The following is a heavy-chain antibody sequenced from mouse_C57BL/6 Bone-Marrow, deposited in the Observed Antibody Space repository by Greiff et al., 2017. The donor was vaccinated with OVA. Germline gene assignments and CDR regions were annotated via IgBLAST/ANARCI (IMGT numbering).Heavy chain of an antibody. CDR2: ISDGGSYT. CDR1: GFTFSSYA. V-gene: IGHV5-4*01. J-gene: IGHJ2*01. Sequence: EVQLVESGGGLVKPGGSLKLSCAASGFTFSSYAMSWVRQTPEKRLEWVATISDGGSYTYYPDNVKGRFTISRDNAKNNLYLQMSHLKSEDTAMYYCARGVVDGYCVPFDYWRKDTTLTLSS. CDR3: ARGVVDGYCVPFDY. D-gene: IGHD2-3*01.